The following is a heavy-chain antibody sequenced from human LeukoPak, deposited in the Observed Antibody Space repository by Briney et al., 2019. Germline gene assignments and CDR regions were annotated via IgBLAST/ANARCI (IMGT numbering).Heavy chain of an antibody. V-gene: IGHV1-69*13. D-gene: IGHD6-6*01. CDR3: ARGERAARPPDY. Sequence: GASVTVSCTASGGTFSSYAISWVRQAPGQGLEWMGGIIPIFGTANYAQKFQGRVTITADESTSTAYMELSSLRSEDTAVYYCARGERAARPPDYWGQGTLVTVSS. J-gene: IGHJ4*02. CDR1: GGTFSSYA. CDR2: IIPIFGTA.